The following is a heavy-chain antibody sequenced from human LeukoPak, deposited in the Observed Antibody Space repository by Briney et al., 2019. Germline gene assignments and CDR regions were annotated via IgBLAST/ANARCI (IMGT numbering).Heavy chain of an antibody. V-gene: IGHV5-51*01. J-gene: IGHJ5*02. D-gene: IGHD2-15*01. CDR3: ARCSGGSCYWFDR. Sequence: GESLKISCKGSGYRFTSYWISWVRQMPGKGLEWMGVIYAGDSDTRYSPSFQGQVTISVDKSISTAYLQWSSLKASDTAMYYCARCSGGSCYWFDRWGQGTLVTVSS. CDR1: GYRFTSYW. CDR2: IYAGDSDT.